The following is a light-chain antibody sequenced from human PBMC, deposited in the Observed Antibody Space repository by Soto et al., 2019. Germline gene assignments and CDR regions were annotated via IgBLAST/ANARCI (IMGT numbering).Light chain of an antibody. J-gene: IGKJ4*01. CDR2: GAS. V-gene: IGKV3-15*01. CDR1: QSVSSN. CDR3: QQYNLGLT. Sequence: DIVITQSPATLSVSPGERATLSCRASQSVSSNLAWYQQKPGQTPRLLIYGASTRATGIPARFSGSGSGTEFTLTISSLQSEDFAVYYCQQYNLGLTFGGGTKVEIK.